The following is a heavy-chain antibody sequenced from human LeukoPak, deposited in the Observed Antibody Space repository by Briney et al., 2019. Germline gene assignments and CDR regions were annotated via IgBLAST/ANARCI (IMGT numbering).Heavy chain of an antibody. CDR3: ARAPSLGMATIRSFDY. CDR1: GGSISSGGYY. J-gene: IGHJ4*02. CDR2: IYHSGST. V-gene: IGHV4-30-2*01. Sequence: PSETLSLTCTVSGGSISSGGYYWSWIRQPPGKGLEWIGYIYHSGSTYYNPSLKSRVTISVDRSKNQFSLKLNSVTAADTAVYYCARAPSLGMATIRSFDYWGQGTLVTVSS. D-gene: IGHD5-24*01.